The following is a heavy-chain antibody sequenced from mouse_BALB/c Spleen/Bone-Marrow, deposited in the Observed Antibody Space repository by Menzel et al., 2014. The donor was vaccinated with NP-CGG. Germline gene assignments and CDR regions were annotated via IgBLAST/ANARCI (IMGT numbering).Heavy chain of an antibody. V-gene: IGHV5-6-4*01. CDR2: ISSGGRYI. CDR1: GFTFSTYI. CDR3: TREEDYDGNYKFAY. D-gene: IGHD2-3*01. Sequence: DVHLVESGGDLVKPRGSLELSCAASGFTFSTYIMSWVRQTPEKRLEWVATISSGGRYIFYPDSVKGRFTLSRDNAKNTLYLQMSSLRSDDTAMYYCTREEDYDGNYKFAYWGQGTLVTVSA. J-gene: IGHJ3*01.